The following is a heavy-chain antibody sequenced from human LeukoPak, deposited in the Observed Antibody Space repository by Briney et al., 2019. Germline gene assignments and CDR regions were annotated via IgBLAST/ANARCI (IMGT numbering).Heavy chain of an antibody. V-gene: IGHV3-48*03. CDR1: GFTFSSYE. J-gene: IGHJ4*02. CDR3: ARSPGYFVAGFDY. D-gene: IGHD1-26*01. CDR2: ISSSGSTI. Sequence: GGSLRLSCAASGFTFSSYEMNWVRQAPGKGLEWVSYISSSGSTIYYADSVKGRFTISRDNSKNTLYLQMNSLRAEDTAVYYCARSPGYFVAGFDYWGQGTLVTVSS.